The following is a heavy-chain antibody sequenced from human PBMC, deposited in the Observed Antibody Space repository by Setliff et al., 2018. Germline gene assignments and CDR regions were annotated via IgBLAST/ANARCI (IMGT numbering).Heavy chain of an antibody. V-gene: IGHV1-69*13. J-gene: IGHJ3*01. CDR2: IIPIFHSP. D-gene: IGHD3-9*01. CDR1: GCTFNNYA. Sequence: SVKVSCKASGCTFNNYALSWVRQAPGQGLEWMGGIIPIFHSPNYAQSFQGRVAISADESTSSVFLELSSLSSEDTAVYYCARENLLAGPNTFDLWGPGTMVTVSS. CDR3: ARENLLAGPNTFDL.